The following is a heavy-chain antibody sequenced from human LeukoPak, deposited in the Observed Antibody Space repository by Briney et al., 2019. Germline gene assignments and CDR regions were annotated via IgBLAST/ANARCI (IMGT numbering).Heavy chain of an antibody. CDR2: INSDGSWT. V-gene: IGHV3-74*01. Sequence: HTGGSLRLSCAASGNYWMHWVRQVPGQGLVWVSHINSDGSWTSYADSVKGRFTISKDNAKNTVYLQMNSLRAEDTAVYYCVSFYETYWGRGTLVTVSS. CDR3: VSFYETY. D-gene: IGHD2/OR15-2a*01. J-gene: IGHJ4*02. CDR1: GNYW.